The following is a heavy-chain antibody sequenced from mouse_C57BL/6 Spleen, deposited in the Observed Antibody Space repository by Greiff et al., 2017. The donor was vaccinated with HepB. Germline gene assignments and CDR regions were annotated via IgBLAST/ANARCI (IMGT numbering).Heavy chain of an antibody. V-gene: IGHV5-6*01. Sequence: EVQVVESGGDLVKPGGSLKLSCAASGFTFSSYGMSWVRQTPDKRLEWVATISSGGSYTYYPDSVKGRFTISRDNAKNTLYLQMSSLKSEDTAMYYCARHDGGPYAMDYWGQGTSVTVSS. CDR1: GFTFSSYG. CDR3: ARHDGGPYAMDY. J-gene: IGHJ4*01. D-gene: IGHD1-1*02. CDR2: ISSGGSYT.